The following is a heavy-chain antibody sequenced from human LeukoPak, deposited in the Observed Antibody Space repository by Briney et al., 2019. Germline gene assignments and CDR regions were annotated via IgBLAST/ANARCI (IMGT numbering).Heavy chain of an antibody. V-gene: IGHV3-23*01. CDR2: VSGSGRHT. Sequence: GGSLRLSCVGSGYIFNNYGMTWVRQAPGNGLEWVSAVSGSGRHTYYADSVKGRFTISRDNSKNTLFLQMNSLRVEDTAVYYCAKEVSMGNFYLQSWGQGTLVTVSS. CDR1: GYIFNNYG. CDR3: AKEVSMGNFYLQS. J-gene: IGHJ4*02. D-gene: IGHD3-10*01.